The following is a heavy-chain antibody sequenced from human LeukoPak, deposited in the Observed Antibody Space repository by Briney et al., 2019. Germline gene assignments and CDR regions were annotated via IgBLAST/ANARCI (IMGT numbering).Heavy chain of an antibody. D-gene: IGHD6-19*01. CDR1: GFTYRTYS. Sequence: PGGSLTLSCAPSGFTYRTYSMICPPHAPGGGVVCVSYICSSSNTIYYADSVKGRYTLSRDNAKNSLYLQMNSLRAEDTAVYYCARGDGVQWLPWDYMDVWGKGTTVTVSS. V-gene: IGHV3-48*01. J-gene: IGHJ6*03. CDR3: ARGDGVQWLPWDYMDV. CDR2: ICSSSNTI.